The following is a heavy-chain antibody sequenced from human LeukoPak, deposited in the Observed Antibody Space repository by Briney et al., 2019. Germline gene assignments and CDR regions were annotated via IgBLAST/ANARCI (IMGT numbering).Heavy chain of an antibody. J-gene: IGHJ4*02. V-gene: IGHV3-7*01. CDR3: ARIGYSSSSFDF. D-gene: IGHD6-6*01. CDR2: RKQDGSVT. Sequence: GGSLRLSCASAGFTFSKYWMRLVRQAPGRGLEWVANRKQDGSVTYYVDSVESRFTISRNNAKNALFLQMNSLRAEDTAVYYCARIGYSSSSFDFWGQGTLVTVSS. CDR1: GFTFSKYW.